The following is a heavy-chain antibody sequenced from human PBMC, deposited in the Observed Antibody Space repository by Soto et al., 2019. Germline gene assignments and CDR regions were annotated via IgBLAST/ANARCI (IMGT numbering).Heavy chain of an antibody. D-gene: IGHD3-9*01. CDR3: ARLTDILTGFDY. Sequence: SETLSLTCTVSGGSISSYYWSWIRQPPGKGLEWIGYIYYSGSTNYNPSLKSRVTISVDTSKNQFSLKLSSVTAADTAVYYCARLTDILTGFDYWGQGTLVTV. J-gene: IGHJ4*02. CDR2: IYYSGST. CDR1: GGSISSYY. V-gene: IGHV4-59*01.